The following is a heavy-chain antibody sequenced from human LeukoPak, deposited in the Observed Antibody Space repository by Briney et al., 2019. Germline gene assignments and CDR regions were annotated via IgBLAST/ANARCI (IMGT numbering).Heavy chain of an antibody. J-gene: IGHJ4*02. V-gene: IGHV1-46*01. CDR1: GYTFTSYY. Sequence: ASVKVPCKASGYTFTSYYMHWVRQAPGQGLEWMGIINPSGGSTSYAQKFQGRVTMTRDMSTSTVYMELSSLRSEDTAVYYCARKKAAAAFFDYWGQGTLVTVSS. CDR3: ARKKAAAAFFDY. D-gene: IGHD6-13*01. CDR2: INPSGGST.